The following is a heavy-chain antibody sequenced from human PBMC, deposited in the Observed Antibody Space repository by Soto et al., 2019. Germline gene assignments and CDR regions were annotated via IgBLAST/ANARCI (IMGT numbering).Heavy chain of an antibody. CDR3: ETDTSMDV. CDR2: IKQDGSEK. Sequence: GGSLRLAYGGCGFAVRSYWMSWVRQAPGKGLEWVASIKQDGSEKNYVDSVKGRFTISRDNSKDSLYLQMNSLRAEDTAVYYCETDTSMDVWGKGTTRTVSS. CDR1: GFAVRSYW. D-gene: IGHD3-16*01. J-gene: IGHJ6*03. V-gene: IGHV3-7*05.